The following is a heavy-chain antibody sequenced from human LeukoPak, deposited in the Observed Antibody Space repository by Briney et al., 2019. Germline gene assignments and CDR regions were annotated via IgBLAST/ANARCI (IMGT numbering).Heavy chain of an antibody. J-gene: IGHJ4*02. D-gene: IGHD3-16*02. CDR2: INPNSGGT. CDR3: ARGDGDDYVWGSYRYLDY. V-gene: IGHV1-2*04. Sequence: ASVKVSCKASGYTFTGYYMHWVRQAPGQGLEWMGWINPNSGGTNYAQKFQGWVTMTRDTSISTAYMELSRLRSDDTAVYYCARGDGDDYVWGSYRYLDYWGQGTLVTVSS. CDR1: GYTFTGYY.